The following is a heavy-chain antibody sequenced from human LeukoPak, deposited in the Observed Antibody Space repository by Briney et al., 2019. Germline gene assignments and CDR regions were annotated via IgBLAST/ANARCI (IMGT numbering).Heavy chain of an antibody. CDR1: GFTFSSYG. V-gene: IGHV3-30*18. J-gene: IGHJ5*02. CDR2: ISYDGSNK. D-gene: IGHD4-17*01. Sequence: GGSLRLSCAASGFTFSSYGMHWVRQAPGKGLEWVAVISYDGSNKYYADSVKGRFTISRDYSKNTLYLQMNSLRAEDTAVYYCAKDVSYDYGDYGWFDPWGQGTLVTVSS. CDR3: AKDVSYDYGDYGWFDP.